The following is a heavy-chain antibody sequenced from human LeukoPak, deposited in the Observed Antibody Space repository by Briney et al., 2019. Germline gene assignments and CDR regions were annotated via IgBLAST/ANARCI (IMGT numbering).Heavy chain of an antibody. CDR2: ISGFGGST. Sequence: GGSLRLSCAASGFTFNNYAMNWVRQAPGKGLEWVSGISGFGGSTYYAPSVKGRLTISRDNFGTMLYLHLDSLRVEDTAIYYCARRSGSSWSSFDYWGQGALVTVSS. CDR3: ARRSGSSWSSFDY. J-gene: IGHJ4*02. CDR1: GFTFNNYA. V-gene: IGHV3-23*01. D-gene: IGHD6-13*01.